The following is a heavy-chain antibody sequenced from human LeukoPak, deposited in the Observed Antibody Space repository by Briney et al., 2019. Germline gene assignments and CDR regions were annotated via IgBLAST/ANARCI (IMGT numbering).Heavy chain of an antibody. D-gene: IGHD3-3*01. V-gene: IGHV1-18*01. CDR3: ARVKRYDFWSGYFDY. Sequence: EASVKVSCKASGYTFTSYGISWVRQAPGQGLEWMGWISAYNGNTNYAQKLQGRVTMTTDTSTSTAYMELRSLRSDDTAVYYCARVKRYDFWSGYFDYWGQGTLVTVSS. CDR2: ISAYNGNT. J-gene: IGHJ4*02. CDR1: GYTFTSYG.